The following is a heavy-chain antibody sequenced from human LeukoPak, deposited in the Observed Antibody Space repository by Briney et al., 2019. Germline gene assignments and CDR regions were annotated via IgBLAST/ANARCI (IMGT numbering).Heavy chain of an antibody. CDR2: IIPILGIA. J-gene: IGHJ4*02. D-gene: IGHD1-1*01. Sequence: SVTVSCKASGGTFSSYAISWVRQAPGQGLEWMGRIIPILGIANYAQKFQGRVTITADKSTSTAYMELSSPRSEDTAVYYCARGTAYYFDYWGQGTLVTVSS. CDR3: ARGTAYYFDY. V-gene: IGHV1-69*04. CDR1: GGTFSSYA.